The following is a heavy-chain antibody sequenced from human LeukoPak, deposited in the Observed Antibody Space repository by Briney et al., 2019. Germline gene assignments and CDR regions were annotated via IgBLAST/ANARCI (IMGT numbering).Heavy chain of an antibody. Sequence: SETLSLTCTVSGGSISSYYWSWIRQPPGKGLEWIGYIYYSGSTNYNPSLKSRVTISVDTSKNQFSLKLSSVTAADTAVYYCARDFGRWPRQGLFDYWGQGTLVTVSS. J-gene: IGHJ4*02. CDR1: GGSISSYY. D-gene: IGHD5-24*01. CDR2: IYYSGST. CDR3: ARDFGRWPRQGLFDY. V-gene: IGHV4-59*01.